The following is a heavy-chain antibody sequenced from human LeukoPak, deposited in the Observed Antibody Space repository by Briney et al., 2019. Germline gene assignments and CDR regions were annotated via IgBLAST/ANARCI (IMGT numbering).Heavy chain of an antibody. CDR3: AKGVDTWFDP. J-gene: IGHJ5*02. CDR1: GFTFSNYP. V-gene: IGHV3-30-3*01. CDR2: ISYDAANK. Sequence: GRSLRLSCAVSGFTFSNYPMHWVRQAPGKGLEWVAIISYDAANKYYADSVKGRFTISRDNSKNTLSLQMNSLRTEDTAVYFCAKGVDTWFDPWGQGTLVTVSS.